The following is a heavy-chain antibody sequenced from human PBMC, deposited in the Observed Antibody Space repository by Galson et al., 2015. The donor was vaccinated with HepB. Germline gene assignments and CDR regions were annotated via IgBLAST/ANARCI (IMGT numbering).Heavy chain of an antibody. J-gene: IGHJ2*01. V-gene: IGHV3-30*04. Sequence: SLRLSCAASGFTFSSYAMHWVRQAPGKGLEWVAVISYDGSNKYYADSVKGRFTISRDNSRNTLYLQMNSLRAEDTAIYYCARARGEGYNYIGWYFDLWGRGTPVTVSS. CDR1: GFTFSSYA. CDR2: ISYDGSNK. CDR3: ARARGEGYNYIGWYFDL. D-gene: IGHD5-24*01.